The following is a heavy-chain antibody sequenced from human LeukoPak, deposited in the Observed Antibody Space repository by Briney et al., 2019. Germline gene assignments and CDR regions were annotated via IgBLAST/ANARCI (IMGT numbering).Heavy chain of an antibody. Sequence: GGSLRLSCAASGFTFSDYYMTWIRQAPGKGLEWVSLITSGGTSIYYADSVKGRFTISRDNAKKLLFLQMNSLRAEDTAVYYCARDPLRGDGYTFDSWGQGTLVTVSS. CDR3: ARDPLRGDGYTFDS. CDR1: GFTFSDYY. V-gene: IGHV3-11*04. D-gene: IGHD2-21*01. J-gene: IGHJ4*02. CDR2: ITSGGTSI.